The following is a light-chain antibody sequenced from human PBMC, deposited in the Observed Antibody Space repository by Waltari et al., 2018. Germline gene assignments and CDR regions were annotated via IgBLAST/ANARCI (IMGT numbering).Light chain of an antibody. CDR2: DVT. Sequence: QSALTQPASVSGSPGQSITISCTGTSSDVGSYNLVTWYQQHPVKAPKRMIFDVTERPSGVSFRFSGSKSGNTASLTISGLQADDEADYYCSSYTSSSTPLFGGGTRVTVL. J-gene: IGLJ2*01. CDR3: SSYTSSSTPL. CDR1: SSDVGSYNL. V-gene: IGLV2-14*02.